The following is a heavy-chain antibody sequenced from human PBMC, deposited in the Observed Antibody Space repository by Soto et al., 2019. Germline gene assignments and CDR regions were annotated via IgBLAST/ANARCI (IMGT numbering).Heavy chain of an antibody. J-gene: IGHJ4*02. Sequence: WXSVKVSCAAAGCPFTSYGISWGRQAPGQGLEWMGWISAYNGNTNYAQKLQGRVTMTTDTSTSTAYMELRSLRSDDTAVYYCARGGAAEDFDYWGQGTLVTVSS. V-gene: IGHV1-18*04. CDR1: GCPFTSYG. CDR2: ISAYNGNT. D-gene: IGHD6-13*01. CDR3: ARGGAAEDFDY.